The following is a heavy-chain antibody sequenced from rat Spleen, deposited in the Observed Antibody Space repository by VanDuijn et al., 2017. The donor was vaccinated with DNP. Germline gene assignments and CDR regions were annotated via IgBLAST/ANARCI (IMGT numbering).Heavy chain of an antibody. CDR1: GFSLTSYG. Sequence: QVQLKESGPGLVQPSQTLSLTCTVSGFSLTSYGVSWVRQPPGKGLEWIAAISSGGSTYYNSPLKSRLTISRDTSKNQVFLKMNSLQSEDTAIYYCSRYGEDTALDAWGQGTSVTVSS. CDR3: SRYGEDTALDA. J-gene: IGHJ4*01. V-gene: IGHV2S12*01. CDR2: ISSGGST. D-gene: IGHD1-11*01.